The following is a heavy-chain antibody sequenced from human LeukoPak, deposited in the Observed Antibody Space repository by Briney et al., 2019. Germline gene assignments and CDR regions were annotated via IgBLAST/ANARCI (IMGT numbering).Heavy chain of an antibody. CDR1: GGSISSSSYY. CDR2: IYYSGST. D-gene: IGHD6-13*01. V-gene: IGHV4-39*01. J-gene: IGHJ6*02. Sequence: SETLSLTCTVSGGSISSSSYYWGWIRQPPGKGLEWIGSIYYSGSTYYNPSLKSRVTISVDTSKNQFSLKLSSVTAADTAVYYCAIPLQPYYYGMDVWGQGTTVTVSS. CDR3: AIPLQPYYYGMDV.